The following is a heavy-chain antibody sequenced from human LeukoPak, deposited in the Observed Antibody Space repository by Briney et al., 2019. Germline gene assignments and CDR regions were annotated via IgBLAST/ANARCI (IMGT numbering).Heavy chain of an antibody. CDR3: ASYVWGSYFGPKRFDY. Sequence: SETLSLTCTASGGSISSSSYYWGWIRQPPGKGLEWIGSNYYSGSTYYNPSLKSRVTISVDTSKNQFSLKLSSVTAADTAVYYCASYVWGSYFGPKRFDYWGQGTLVTVSS. J-gene: IGHJ4*02. D-gene: IGHD3-16*01. CDR1: GGSISSSSYY. CDR2: NYYSGST. V-gene: IGHV4-39*01.